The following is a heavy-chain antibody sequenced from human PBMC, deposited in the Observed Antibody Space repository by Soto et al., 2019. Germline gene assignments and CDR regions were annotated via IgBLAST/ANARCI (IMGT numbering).Heavy chain of an antibody. Sequence: ASVKVSCKVSGYTLTELSMHWVRQAPGKGLEWMGGFDPEDGETIYAQKFQGRVTMTEDTSTDTAYMELSSLRSEDTAVYYCASHSRTGYSSGPDWFDPWGQGTLVTVSS. CDR1: GYTLTELS. J-gene: IGHJ5*02. CDR3: ASHSRTGYSSGPDWFDP. D-gene: IGHD6-19*01. V-gene: IGHV1-24*01. CDR2: FDPEDGET.